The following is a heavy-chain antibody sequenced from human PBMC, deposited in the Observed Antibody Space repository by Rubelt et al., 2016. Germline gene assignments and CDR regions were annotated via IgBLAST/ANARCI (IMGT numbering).Heavy chain of an antibody. Sequence: EAQLVESGGGLVQRGGSLRLSCAASGFTFSLYGMIWVRQAPGKGLEWVSSIYANGNTHYADSMKGRFTSSRDNSKNTVLRQMNSLRVDDTAVYYCISYVWGQGTMVTVSS. CDR3: ISYV. J-gene: IGHJ3*01. CDR1: GFTFSLYG. CDR2: IYANGNT. V-gene: IGHV3-66*01.